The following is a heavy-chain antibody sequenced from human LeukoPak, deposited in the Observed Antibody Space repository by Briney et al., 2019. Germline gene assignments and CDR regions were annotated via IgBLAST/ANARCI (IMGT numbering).Heavy chain of an antibody. V-gene: IGHV3-30*03. D-gene: IGHD3-22*01. Sequence: PGGSLRLSCAASGFTFSSYSMNWVRQAPGKGLEWVAVMSYDGSNKYYADSVKGRFTISRYNSKNTLYLQMNSLRAEDTAVYYCARDREGAYYYSSGNYCFDYWGQGTLVTVSS. CDR2: MSYDGSNK. CDR3: ARDREGAYYYSSGNYCFDY. J-gene: IGHJ4*02. CDR1: GFTFSSYS.